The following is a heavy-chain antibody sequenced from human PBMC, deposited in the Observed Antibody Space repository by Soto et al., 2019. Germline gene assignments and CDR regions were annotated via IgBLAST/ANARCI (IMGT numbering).Heavy chain of an antibody. CDR3: AKVIGYSSGWPNYYYYGMDV. Sequence: GGSLRLSCAASGFTFSSYGMHWVRQAPGKGLEWVAVISYDGSNKYYADSVKGRFTISRDNSKNTLYLQMNSLRAEDTAVYYCAKVIGYSSGWPNYYYYGMDVWGQGTTVTVSS. D-gene: IGHD6-19*01. J-gene: IGHJ6*02. CDR2: ISYDGSNK. V-gene: IGHV3-30*18. CDR1: GFTFSSYG.